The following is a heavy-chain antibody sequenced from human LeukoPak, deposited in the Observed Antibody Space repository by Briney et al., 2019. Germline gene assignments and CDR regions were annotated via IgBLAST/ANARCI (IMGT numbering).Heavy chain of an antibody. D-gene: IGHD6-13*01. CDR3: ATGGAHSRAYYYYYYGMDV. V-gene: IGHV1-24*01. CDR2: FDPEDGET. CDR1: GCTLTELS. Sequence: ASVKVSCKVSGCTLTELSMHWVRQAPGKGLEWMGGFDPEDGETIYAQKFQGRVTMTEDTSTDTAYMELSSLRSEDTAVYYCATGGAHSRAYYYYYYGMDVWGQGTTVTVSS. J-gene: IGHJ6*02.